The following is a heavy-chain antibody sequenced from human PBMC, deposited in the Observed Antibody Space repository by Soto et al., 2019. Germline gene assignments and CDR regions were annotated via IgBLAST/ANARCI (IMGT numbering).Heavy chain of an antibody. Sequence: QVQLQESGPGLVKPSQTLSLTCTVSGGSISSGGYYWSWIRQHPGKGLEWIGYIYYSGSTYYNPSLKSLVTISVDTSKNQFSLKLSSVTAADTAVYYCARGDIVVVVASKSVWFDPWGQGTLVTVSS. V-gene: IGHV4-31*01. CDR1: GGSISSGGYY. CDR3: ARGDIVVVVASKSVWFDP. D-gene: IGHD2-15*01. J-gene: IGHJ5*02. CDR2: IYYSGST.